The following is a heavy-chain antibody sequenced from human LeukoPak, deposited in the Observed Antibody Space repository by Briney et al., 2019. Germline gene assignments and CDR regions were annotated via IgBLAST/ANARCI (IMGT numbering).Heavy chain of an antibody. V-gene: IGHV4-34*01. CDR2: INHSGST. J-gene: IGHJ4*02. CDR1: GGSFSGYY. CDR3: ASHYYDSSGIDY. Sequence: SETLSLTCAVYGGSFSGYYWSWIRQPPGKGLEWIGEINHSGSTNYNPSLKSRVTISVDTSKNQFSLKLSSVTAADTAVYYCASHYYDSSGIDYWGQGTLVTVSS. D-gene: IGHD3-22*01.